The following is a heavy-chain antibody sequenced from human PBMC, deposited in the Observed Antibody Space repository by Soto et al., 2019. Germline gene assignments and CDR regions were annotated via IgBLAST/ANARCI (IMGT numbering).Heavy chain of an antibody. CDR3: ARDPSSGWFRFDY. CDR2: IYSGDST. D-gene: IGHD6-19*01. J-gene: IGHJ4*02. CDR1: GFTVNSYY. V-gene: IGHV3-66*01. Sequence: PGGSLRLSCAASGFTVNSYYMNWVRQAPGKGLEWVSVIYSGDSTYFADSEKDRYTLYRDDSKNILNQKKNSLRSDDTAVYYCARDPSSGWFRFDYWGQGTLVTVSS.